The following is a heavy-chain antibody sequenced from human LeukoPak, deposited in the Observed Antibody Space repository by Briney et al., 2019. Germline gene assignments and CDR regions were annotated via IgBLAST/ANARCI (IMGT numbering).Heavy chain of an antibody. Sequence: SETLSLTCAVYGGSFSGYYWSWIRQPPGKGLEWIGEINHSGSTNYNPSLKSRVTMSIDTSKNHFSLKLSSVTAADTAVYHCARGIVGATTSYYFDYWGQGTLVTVSS. V-gene: IGHV4-34*01. J-gene: IGHJ4*02. CDR3: ARGIVGATTSYYFDY. D-gene: IGHD1-26*01. CDR1: GGSFSGYY. CDR2: INHSGST.